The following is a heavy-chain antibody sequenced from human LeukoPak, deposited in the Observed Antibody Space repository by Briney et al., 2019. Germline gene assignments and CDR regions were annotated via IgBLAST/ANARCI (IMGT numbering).Heavy chain of an antibody. CDR2: ISWNSGSI. Sequence: GGSLRLSCAASGFTFDDYAMHWVRQAPGKGLEWVSGISWNSGSIGYADSVKGRFTISRDNAKNSLYPQMNSLRAEDTALYYCARTVYSNYAWFDPWGQGTLVTVSS. D-gene: IGHD4-11*01. J-gene: IGHJ5*02. CDR3: ARTVYSNYAWFDP. V-gene: IGHV3-9*01. CDR1: GFTFDDYA.